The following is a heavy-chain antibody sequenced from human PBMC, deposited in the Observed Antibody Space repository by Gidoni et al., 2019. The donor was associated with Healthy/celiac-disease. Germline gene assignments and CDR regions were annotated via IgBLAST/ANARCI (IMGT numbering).Heavy chain of an antibody. D-gene: IGHD3-22*01. J-gene: IGHJ5*02. CDR2: IKQYGSEK. V-gene: IGHV3-7*01. CDR1: GFPFSSHW. CDR3: AREPYYYDSSGYYPGWFAP. Sequence: EVQLAESGGGLVQPGGSLRLYCAASGFPFSSHWMCWVRQAPGKGLEWVDNIKQYGSEKYYVYSVKGRFTISRDNAKNSLYLQMNSLRAEDTAVYYCAREPYYYDSSGYYPGWFAPWGQGTLVTVSS.